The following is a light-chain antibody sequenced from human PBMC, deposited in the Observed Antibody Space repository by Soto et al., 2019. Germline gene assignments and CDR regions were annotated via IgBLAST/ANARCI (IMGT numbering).Light chain of an antibody. V-gene: IGLV2-23*01. J-gene: IGLJ2*01. Sequence: QSVLTQPASVSGSPGQSITISCTGTSSDVGSYNLVSWYQQHPGKAPKLMIYEGSKRPSGVSNRFSGSKSGNTASLTISGLQAEDEADYYCCLYEGSSTLHVVFGGGTKLTVL. CDR3: CLYEGSSTLHVV. CDR1: SSDVGSYNL. CDR2: EGS.